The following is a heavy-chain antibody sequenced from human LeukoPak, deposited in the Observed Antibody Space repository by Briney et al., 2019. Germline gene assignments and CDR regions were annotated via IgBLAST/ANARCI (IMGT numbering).Heavy chain of an antibody. CDR1: GGTFSSYA. J-gene: IGHJ6*04. D-gene: IGHD1-1*01. CDR2: IIPIFGTA. CDR3: ARTKQLDPPDSRNYYYYGMDV. V-gene: IGHV1-69*13. Sequence: SVKVSCKASGGTFSSYAISWVRQAPGQGLEWMGGIIPIFGTANYAQKFQGRATITADESTSTAYMELSSLRSEDTAVYYCARTKQLDPPDSRNYYYYGMDVWGKGTTVTVSS.